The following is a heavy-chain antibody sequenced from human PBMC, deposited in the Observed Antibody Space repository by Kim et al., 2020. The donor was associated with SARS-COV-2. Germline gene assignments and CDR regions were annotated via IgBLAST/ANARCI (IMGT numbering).Heavy chain of an antibody. CDR2: IWYDGSLK. V-gene: IGHV3-33*01. CDR3: ARDPEKGYYFDY. J-gene: IGHJ4*02. CDR1: GFTFSNYG. Sequence: GVSLRLSCAASGFTFSNYGMHWVRQAPGKGLEWVAVIWYDGSLKYYVDSVKGRFTISRDNSKNTLYLQMNSLRAEDTAVYYCARDPEKGYYFDYWGQGTLVNVSS.